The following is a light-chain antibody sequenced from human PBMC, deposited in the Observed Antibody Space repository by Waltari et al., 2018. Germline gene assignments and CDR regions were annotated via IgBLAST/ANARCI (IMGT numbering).Light chain of an antibody. CDR1: QSVSSSY. Sequence: EIVLTQSPGTLSLSPGERATLSCRASQSVSSSYLAWYQPQPGQAPKLLVYWASTRESGVPDRFSGSGSGTDFTLTISNLQAEDVAVYYCQQYYSTPLFTFGPGTKVEIK. V-gene: IGKV3-20*01. J-gene: IGKJ3*01. CDR2: WAS. CDR3: QQYYSTPLFT.